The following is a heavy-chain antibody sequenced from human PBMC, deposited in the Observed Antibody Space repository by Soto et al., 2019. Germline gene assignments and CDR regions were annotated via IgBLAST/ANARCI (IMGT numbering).Heavy chain of an antibody. D-gene: IGHD3-22*01. CDR2: IWYDGSNK. V-gene: IGHV3-33*01. J-gene: IGHJ6*02. CDR3: ARSYYDSSGYYYYYYGMAV. Sequence: GGSLRLSCAASGFTFSSYGMHWVRQAPGKGLEWVAVIWYDGSNKYYADSVKGRFTISRDNSKNTLYLQMNSLRAEDTAVYYCARSYYDSSGYYYYYYGMAVWGQGATVTVSS. CDR1: GFTFSSYG.